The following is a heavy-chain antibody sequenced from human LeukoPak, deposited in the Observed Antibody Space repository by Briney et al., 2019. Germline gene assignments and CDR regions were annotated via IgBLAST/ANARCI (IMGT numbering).Heavy chain of an antibody. J-gene: IGHJ6*03. CDR1: GYTFTTYG. V-gene: IGHV1-18*01. CDR3: ARAGSYYYMDV. CDR2: IDAYNGNT. D-gene: IGHD1-1*01. Sequence: ASVTVSCTASGYTFTTYGISWVRQAPGQGLEWMGWIDAYNGNTNYAQNLQGRVTMTTDTSTSTAYMELRSLRSDDTAVYYCARAGSYYYMDVWGKGTTVTVSS.